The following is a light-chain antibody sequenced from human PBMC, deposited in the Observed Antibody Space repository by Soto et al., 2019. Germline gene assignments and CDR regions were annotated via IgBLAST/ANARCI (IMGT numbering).Light chain of an antibody. CDR1: QSVSSSY. J-gene: IGKJ1*01. V-gene: IGKV3-20*01. CDR3: QHYGSSWT. Sequence: VLTQSPGTLSLSPGERATLSCRASQSVSSSYLAWYQQKPGQAPRLLIYGASSRATGIPDRFSGSGSGTDFTLTISRLEPEDFAVYYCQHYGSSWTFGQGTKVDIK. CDR2: GAS.